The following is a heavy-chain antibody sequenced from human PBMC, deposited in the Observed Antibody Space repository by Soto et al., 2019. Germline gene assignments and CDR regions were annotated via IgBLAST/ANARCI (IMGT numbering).Heavy chain of an antibody. V-gene: IGHV1-69*01. D-gene: IGHD2-21*01. Sequence: QVQLVQSGAEVKKPGSSVKVSCKASGGTFSSYAISWVRQAPGQGFEWMGGIIPIFGTANYAQKFQGRVTITADESTSTAYMELSSRRSEDTAVYYCARAPLDRDCYTSDWYFDLGGRGTLVTVSS. CDR2: IIPIFGTA. CDR1: GGTFSSYA. CDR3: ARAPLDRDCYTSDWYFDL. J-gene: IGHJ2*01.